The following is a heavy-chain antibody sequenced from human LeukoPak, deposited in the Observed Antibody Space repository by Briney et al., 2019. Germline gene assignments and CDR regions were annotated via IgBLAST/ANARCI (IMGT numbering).Heavy chain of an antibody. D-gene: IGHD4-17*01. Sequence: GGSLRLSCAASEFTFSSYWMSWVRQAPGKGLEWVANIKQDGGQIYYLDSVKGRFTVSRDNAKNSLYLQMNSLRAEDTAVYYCARLGARQMLEYWGQGTLVTVSS. J-gene: IGHJ4*02. CDR2: IKQDGGQI. CDR3: ARLGARQMLEY. V-gene: IGHV3-7*01. CDR1: EFTFSSYW.